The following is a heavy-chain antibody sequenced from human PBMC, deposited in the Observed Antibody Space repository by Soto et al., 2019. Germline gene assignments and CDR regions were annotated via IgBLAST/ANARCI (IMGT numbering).Heavy chain of an antibody. J-gene: IGHJ4*02. D-gene: IGHD1-26*01. CDR3: ARGPLGRSSYFDY. V-gene: IGHV3-23*01. CDR1: GFTFSSYV. CDR2: ISGSGGNT. Sequence: GGSLRLSCAASGFTFSSYVMNWVRQAPGKGLEWVSGISGSGGNTYYADSVKGRFTISRDNSKNTLYLQMNSLRAEDTAVYYCARGPLGRSSYFDYWGQGTLVTVSS.